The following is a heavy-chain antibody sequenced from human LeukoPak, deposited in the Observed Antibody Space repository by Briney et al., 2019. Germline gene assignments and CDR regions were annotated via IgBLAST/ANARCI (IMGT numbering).Heavy chain of an antibody. J-gene: IGHJ4*02. CDR2: INPNSDYT. V-gene: IGHV1-2*02. D-gene: IGHD2-21*01. Sequence: ASVRVSCKASGYTFTDYYIHWVRQAPGQGLEWMGWINPNSDYTFYAQKSQGRVTLTRDTSINTVYMELTTLTSDDTALYYCAVAPGDYWGQGTLVSVSA. CDR3: AVAPGDY. CDR1: GYTFTDYY.